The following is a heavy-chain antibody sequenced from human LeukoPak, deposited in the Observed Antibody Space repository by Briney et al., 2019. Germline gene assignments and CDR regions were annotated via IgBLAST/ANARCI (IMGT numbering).Heavy chain of an antibody. CDR2: INPNSGGT. Sequence: ASVKVSCKASGYTFTGYYMHWVRQAPGQGLEWMGWINPNSGGTNYAQKFQGRVTMTRDTSISTAYMELSRLRSDDTAVYYCARDRDYYDSSGYYRYYYYYMDVWGKGTTVTISS. D-gene: IGHD3-22*01. CDR3: ARDRDYYDSSGYYRYYYYYMDV. CDR1: GYTFTGYY. V-gene: IGHV1-2*02. J-gene: IGHJ6*03.